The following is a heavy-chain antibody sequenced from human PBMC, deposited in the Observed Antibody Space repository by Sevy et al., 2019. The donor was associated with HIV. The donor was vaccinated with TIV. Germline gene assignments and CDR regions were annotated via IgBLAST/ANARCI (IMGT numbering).Heavy chain of an antibody. CDR1: GYTFTGYY. J-gene: IGHJ5*02. Sequence: ASVKVSCKASGYTFTGYYMHWVRQAPGRGLEWMGWINPNSGGTNYAQKFQGRVTMTRDTSISTAYMELSRLRSDDTAVYYCARERIAVAGTTYNWFDPWGQGTLVTVSS. CDR2: INPNSGGT. CDR3: ARERIAVAGTTYNWFDP. D-gene: IGHD6-19*01. V-gene: IGHV1-2*02.